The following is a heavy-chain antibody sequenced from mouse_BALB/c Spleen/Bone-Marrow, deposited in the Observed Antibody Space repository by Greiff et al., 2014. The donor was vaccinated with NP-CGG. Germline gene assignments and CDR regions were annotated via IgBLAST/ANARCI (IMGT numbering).Heavy chain of an antibody. CDR1: GITVSSYT. V-gene: IGHV5-6-5*01. CDR3: ARHYGYVDAMDY. D-gene: IGHD1-2*01. CDR2: ITGGGTT. Sequence: EVKLVESGGGLVKPGESLKFSCAASGITVSSYTMSWVRQTPEKRLEWVASITGGGTTYYPDSVKGRFTISRDNARNILYLQVISLRSEDTAIYYCARHYGYVDAMDYWGQGTSVTVSS. J-gene: IGHJ4*01.